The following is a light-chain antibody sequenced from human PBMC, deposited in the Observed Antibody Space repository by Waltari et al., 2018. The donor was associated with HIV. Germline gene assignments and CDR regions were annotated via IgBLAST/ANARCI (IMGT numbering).Light chain of an antibody. Sequence: QSVLTQPPSASGTPGQRVSIPCSGSSSNIGSNYVYWYQHLPGTAPKLLMYRNDERPSGVPDRFSGSKSGTSASLALSGLRSEDEADYYCAAWDNSLSAWVFGGGTKLTVL. CDR1: SSNIGSNY. J-gene: IGLJ3*02. V-gene: IGLV1-47*01. CDR2: RND. CDR3: AAWDNSLSAWV.